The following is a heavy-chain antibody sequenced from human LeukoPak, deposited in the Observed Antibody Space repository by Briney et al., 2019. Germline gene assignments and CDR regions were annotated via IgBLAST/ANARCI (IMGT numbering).Heavy chain of an antibody. CDR1: VSEFIFSNYG. D-gene: IGHD1-26*01. CDR3: ARTFVGARTGLGY. CDR2: ISSSSIYI. V-gene: IGHV3-21*01. Sequence: GGSLSLSCAASVSEFIFSNYGMHWVRQAPGKGLQWASFISSSSIYIYYADSVKGRFTISRDNAKNSLYLQMNSLRAEDTAVYYCARTFVGARTGLGYWGQGTLVTVSS. J-gene: IGHJ4*02.